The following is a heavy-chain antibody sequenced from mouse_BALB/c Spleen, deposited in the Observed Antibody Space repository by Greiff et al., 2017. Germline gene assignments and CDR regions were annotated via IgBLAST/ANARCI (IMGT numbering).Heavy chain of an antibody. J-gene: IGHJ4*01. D-gene: IGHD2-1*01. Sequence: EVKLVESGGGLVKPGGSLKLSCAASGFTFSDYYMYWVRQTPEKRLEWVATISDGGSYTYYPDSVKGRFTISRDNAKNNLYLQMSSLKSEDTAMYYCARDLLYAMVYWGQGTSVTVSS. V-gene: IGHV5-4*02. CDR1: GFTFSDYY. CDR2: ISDGGSYT. CDR3: ARDLLYAMVY.